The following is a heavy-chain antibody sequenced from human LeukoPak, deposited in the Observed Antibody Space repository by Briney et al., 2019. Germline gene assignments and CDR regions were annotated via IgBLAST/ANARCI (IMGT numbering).Heavy chain of an antibody. CDR1: GYTFTSYG. CDR3: ARANDYYYDSSGYRYYFDY. J-gene: IGHJ4*02. D-gene: IGHD3-22*01. Sequence: ASVKVSCEASGYTFTSYGISWVRQAPGQGLEWMGWISAYNGNTNYAQKLQGRVTMTTDTSTSTAYMELRSLRSDDTAVYYCARANDYYYDSSGYRYYFDYWGQGTLVTVSS. CDR2: ISAYNGNT. V-gene: IGHV1-18*01.